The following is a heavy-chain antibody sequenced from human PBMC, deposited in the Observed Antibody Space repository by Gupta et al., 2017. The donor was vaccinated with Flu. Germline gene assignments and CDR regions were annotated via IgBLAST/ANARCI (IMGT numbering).Heavy chain of an antibody. D-gene: IGHD6-13*01. CDR3: AKDSSISWFFT. V-gene: IGHV4-31*02. Sequence: NWIRQHPGKAPGWIGQIYFSGSTSYNPSLKSRISISVDTSKNQFSLRLSSVTVADTAVYYCAKDSSISWFFTWGQGTLVTVSS. CDR2: IYFSGST. J-gene: IGHJ5*02.